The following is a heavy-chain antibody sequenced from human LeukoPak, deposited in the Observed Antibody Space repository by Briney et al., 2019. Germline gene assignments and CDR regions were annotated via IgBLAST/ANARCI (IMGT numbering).Heavy chain of an antibody. Sequence: PSETLSLTCTVSGGSISSSGFYWDWIRQPPGTGLEWIGSIYQSGTTYYNPPLKSRVTIFVDTSKSQFSLKLSSVTAADTAVYYCARKKLVARGYFDYWGQGGLVTVSS. D-gene: IGHD6-13*01. CDR2: IYQSGTT. CDR1: GGSISSSGFY. J-gene: IGHJ4*02. CDR3: ARKKLVARGYFDY. V-gene: IGHV4-39*01.